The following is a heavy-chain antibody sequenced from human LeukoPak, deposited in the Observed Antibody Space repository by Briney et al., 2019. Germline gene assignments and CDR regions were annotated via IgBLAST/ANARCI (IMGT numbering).Heavy chain of an antibody. Sequence: GGSLRLYCAASGFPFSAYEMNWVRQAPGKGLEWVSAISGSGGSTYYADSVKGRFTISRDNSKNTLYLQMNSLRAEDTAVYYCAKGGCSSTSCYGGHWGQGTLVTVSS. V-gene: IGHV3-23*01. CDR3: AKGGCSSTSCYGGH. D-gene: IGHD2-2*01. CDR2: ISGSGGST. CDR1: GFPFSAYE. J-gene: IGHJ1*01.